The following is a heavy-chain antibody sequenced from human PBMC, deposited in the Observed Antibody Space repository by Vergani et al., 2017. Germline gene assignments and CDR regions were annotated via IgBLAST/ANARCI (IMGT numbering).Heavy chain of an antibody. J-gene: IGHJ4*02. CDR3: ARIKIVGAYY. D-gene: IGHD1-26*01. Sequence: QVQLQESGPGLVKPSETLSLTSTLSSYSISTAYYWVWIRQPPGKGLEWIGSIYHSGSTYYNPSLKSRFTISVDTSKNQFSLKLSSVTAAYTAVYYCARIKIVGAYYWGQGTLVTVSS. CDR2: IYHSGST. CDR1: SYSISTAYY. V-gene: IGHV4-38-2*02.